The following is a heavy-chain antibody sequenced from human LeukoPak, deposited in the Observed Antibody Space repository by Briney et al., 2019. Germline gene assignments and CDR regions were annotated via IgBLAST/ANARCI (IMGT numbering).Heavy chain of an antibody. J-gene: IGHJ4*02. CDR1: GGTISSSSYY. CDR2: IYHSGST. CDR3: ATYSAVAGTLDY. V-gene: IGHV4-39*01. D-gene: IGHD6-19*01. Sequence: PSETLSLTCTVSGGTISSSSYYWGWIRQPPGKGLEWIGSIYHSGSTYYNPSLKSRVTISVDTSKNQFSLKLSSVTAADTAVYYCATYSAVAGTLDYWGQGTLVTVSS.